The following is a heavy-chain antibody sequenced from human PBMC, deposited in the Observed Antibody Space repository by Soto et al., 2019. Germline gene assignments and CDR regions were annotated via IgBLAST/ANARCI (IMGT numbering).Heavy chain of an antibody. D-gene: IGHD3-22*01. CDR3: AHTAVQLEWFLPFDY. Sequence: QITLKESGPTLVKPTQTLTLTCTFSGFSLSTSGVGVGWIRQPPGKALEWLALIYWDDDKRYSPSLKTRLTSTKHTSEHQVVLTMTNMDSVDTATYYCAHTAVQLEWFLPFDYWGQGTLVTVSS. CDR1: GFSLSTSGVG. CDR2: IYWDDDK. J-gene: IGHJ4*02. V-gene: IGHV2-5*02.